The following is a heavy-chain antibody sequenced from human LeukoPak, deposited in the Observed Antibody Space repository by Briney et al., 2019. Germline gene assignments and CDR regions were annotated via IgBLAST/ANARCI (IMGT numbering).Heavy chain of an antibody. CDR1: GGSISSGGYY. J-gene: IGHJ5*02. CDR2: IYHSGST. V-gene: IGHV4-30-2*01. D-gene: IGHD3-10*01. Sequence: SETLSLTCTVSGGSISSGGYYWSWIRQPPGKGLEWIGYIYHSGSTYYNPSLKSRVTISLDRSNNHLSMRLTSVTAADTAVYYCARAGAWQIDPWGQGTLVTVSS. CDR3: ARAGAWQIDP.